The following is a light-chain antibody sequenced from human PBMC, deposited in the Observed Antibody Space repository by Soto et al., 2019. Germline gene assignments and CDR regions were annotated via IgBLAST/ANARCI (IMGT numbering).Light chain of an antibody. V-gene: IGLV2-14*01. CDR1: SSDVGGYKY. Sequence: QSALTQPASVSGSPGQSITISCTGTSSDVGGYKYVSWYQQHPGKAPKLIIYEVTNRPSGVSNRFSGSKSGNTASLSISGLQAEDEADYYCGSYRSISTWVFGGGTQLTVL. CDR2: EVT. CDR3: GSYRSISTWV. J-gene: IGLJ3*02.